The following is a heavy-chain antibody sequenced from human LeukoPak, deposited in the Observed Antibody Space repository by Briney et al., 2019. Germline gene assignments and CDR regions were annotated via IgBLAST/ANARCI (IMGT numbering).Heavy chain of an antibody. J-gene: IGHJ6*02. CDR2: IYYSGST. CDR1: GASISDYY. D-gene: IGHD6-13*01. Sequence: PSETLSLTCTVSGASISDYYWSWIRQPPGKGLEWIGYIYYSGSTNYNPSLNSRVTISVDTSKNQFSLKLNSVTAADTAVYYCARDSVRRLQSQAAAGSTPYYYYGMDVWGQGTTVTVSS. V-gene: IGHV4-59*01. CDR3: ARDSVRRLQSQAAAGSTPYYYYGMDV.